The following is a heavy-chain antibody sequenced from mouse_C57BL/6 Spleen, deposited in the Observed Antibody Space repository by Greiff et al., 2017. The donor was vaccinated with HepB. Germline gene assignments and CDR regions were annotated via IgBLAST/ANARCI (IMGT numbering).Heavy chain of an antibody. Sequence: EVQLQQSGPELVKPGASVKMSCKASGYTFTDYNMHWVKQSHGKSLEWIGYINPNNGGTSYNQKFKGKATLTVNKSSSTAYMELRSLTSEDSAVYYCASGSSYDYYAMDYWGQGTSVTVSS. CDR1: GYTFTDYN. J-gene: IGHJ4*01. CDR3: ASGSSYDYYAMDY. CDR2: INPNNGGT. D-gene: IGHD1-1*01. V-gene: IGHV1-22*01.